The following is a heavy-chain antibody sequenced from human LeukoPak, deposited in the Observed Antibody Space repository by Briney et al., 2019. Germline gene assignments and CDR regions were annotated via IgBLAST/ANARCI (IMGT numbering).Heavy chain of an antibody. J-gene: IGHJ3*02. CDR1: GGSISSYY. CDR2: IYYSGST. CDR3: ARVLPSHYDSSGYRDDAFDI. D-gene: IGHD3-22*01. V-gene: IGHV4-59*01. Sequence: PSETLSLTCTVSGGSISSYYWSWIRQPPGKGLEWIGYIYYSGSTNYNPSLKSRVTISVDTSKNQFSLKLSSVTAADTAVYYCARVLPSHYDSSGYRDDAFDIWGQGTMVTVSS.